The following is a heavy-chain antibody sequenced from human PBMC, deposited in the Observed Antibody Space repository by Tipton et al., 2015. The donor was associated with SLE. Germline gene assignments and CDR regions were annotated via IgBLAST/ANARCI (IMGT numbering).Heavy chain of an antibody. Sequence: QLVQSGAEVKKPGASVKVSCKASGYTFTSYGISWVRQAPGQGLEWTGWISAYNGNTNYAQKLQGGVTMTTDTSTSTAYMELRSLRSDDTAVYYCARDDSLVVVAATYAFDIWGQGTMVTVSS. V-gene: IGHV1-18*01. CDR3: ARDDSLVVVAATYAFDI. CDR2: ISAYNGNT. J-gene: IGHJ3*02. CDR1: GYTFTSYG. D-gene: IGHD2-15*01.